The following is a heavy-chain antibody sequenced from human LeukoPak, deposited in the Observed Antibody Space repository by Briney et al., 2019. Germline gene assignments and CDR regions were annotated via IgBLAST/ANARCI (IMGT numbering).Heavy chain of an antibody. CDR2: IKCDSGGT. V-gene: IGHV1-2*02. CDR1: GYTFTAYY. D-gene: IGHD3-10*01. J-gene: IGHJ4*02. CDR3: VGSSWAAGADFDS. Sequence: ASVKVSCKASGYTFTAYYMHWVRQAPGQGLEWMGWIKCDSGGTEYSRNYRGRVTMTRDTSISTAYMELTRLTSDDTAGYCCVGSSWAAGADFDSWGQGTQVTVSS.